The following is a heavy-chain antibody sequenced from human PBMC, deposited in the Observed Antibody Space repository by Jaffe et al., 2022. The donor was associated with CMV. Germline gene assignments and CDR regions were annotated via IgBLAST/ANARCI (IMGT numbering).Heavy chain of an antibody. J-gene: IGHJ4*02. CDR1: GASLTRSSYY. V-gene: IGHV4-39*01. D-gene: IGHD4-17*01. CDR3: ARLDGDYSYYFEF. Sequence: QLQLQESGPGLVQPSETLSLTCTVSGASLTRSSYYWGWIRQPPGKGMEWIGSIFYSGSTYYNPSLKSRVTMSIDTSKSQFTLGLSSVTAADTAVYYCARLDGDYSYYFEFWGQGTLVTVSS. CDR2: IFYSGST.